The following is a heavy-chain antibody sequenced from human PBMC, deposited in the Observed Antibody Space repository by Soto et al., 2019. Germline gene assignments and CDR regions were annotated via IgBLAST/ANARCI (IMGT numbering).Heavy chain of an antibody. CDR2: IIAIFGTA. V-gene: IGHV1-69*12. Sequence: QDQLVQSGAEVKKPGSSVKVSCKASGGTFSSYAISWVRQAPGHGLEWMGGIIAIFGTANYAQKFQGRVTITADESTSTAYMELRSLRSEDTAVYYCARHVIAARQPYYYYGMDVWGQVTTVTVSS. D-gene: IGHD6-6*01. CDR3: ARHVIAARQPYYYYGMDV. CDR1: GGTFSSYA. J-gene: IGHJ6*02.